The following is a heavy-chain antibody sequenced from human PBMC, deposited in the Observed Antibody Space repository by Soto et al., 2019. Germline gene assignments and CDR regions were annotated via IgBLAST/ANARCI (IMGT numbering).Heavy chain of an antibody. CDR3: ALDQAGYYDSSGYY. V-gene: IGHV4-38-2*01. J-gene: IGHJ4*02. CDR2: IYHSGST. D-gene: IGHD3-22*01. CDR1: GYSISSGYY. Sequence: PSETLSLTCAVSGYSISSGYYWGWIRQPPGKGLEWIGSIYHSGSTYYNPSLKSRVTISVDTSKNQFSLKLSSVTAADTAVYYCALDQAGYYDSSGYYLGQGTLVTVSS.